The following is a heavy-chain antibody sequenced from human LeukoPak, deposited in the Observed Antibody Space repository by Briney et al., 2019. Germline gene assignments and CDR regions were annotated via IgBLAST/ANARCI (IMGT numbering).Heavy chain of an antibody. V-gene: IGHV4-59*12. Sequence: SETLSLTCTVSGGSISSYYWSWIRQPPGKGLEWIGYIYYSGSTNYNPSLKSRVTISVDTSKNQFSLKLSSVTAADTAVYYCAREKYYYDSSGYYYYYMDVWGKGTTVTISS. CDR3: AREKYYYDSSGYYYYYMDV. CDR2: IYYSGST. CDR1: GGSISSYY. J-gene: IGHJ6*03. D-gene: IGHD3-22*01.